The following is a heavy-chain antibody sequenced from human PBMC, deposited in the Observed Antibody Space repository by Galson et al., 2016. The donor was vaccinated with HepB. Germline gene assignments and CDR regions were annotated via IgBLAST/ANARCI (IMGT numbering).Heavy chain of an antibody. CDR1: GFTFNNYA. CDR2: ISYDEGNK. V-gene: IGHV3-30*18. CDR3: AKGLRGPDY. Sequence: SLRLSCAASGFTFNNYAMHWVRQAPGKGLEWVAAISYDEGNKYYADSVKGLFTISRDNSKNTVYLQMNSLRGEGTAVYFCAKGLRGPDYWGQGTLVTVSS. D-gene: IGHD3-10*01. J-gene: IGHJ4*02.